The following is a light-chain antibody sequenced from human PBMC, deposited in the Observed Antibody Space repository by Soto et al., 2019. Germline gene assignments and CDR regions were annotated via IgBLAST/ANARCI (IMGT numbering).Light chain of an antibody. J-gene: IGLJ3*02. V-gene: IGLV2-23*02. CDR3: CSYAGSWV. Sequence: QSALTQPASVSGPPGRSIPISCTGTRSDVGSYNLVSWYQQHPGKAPKLMIYEVSKRPSGVSNRFSGSKSGNTASLTISGLQAEDEADYYCCSYAGSWVFGGGTQLTVL. CDR2: EVS. CDR1: RSDVGSYNL.